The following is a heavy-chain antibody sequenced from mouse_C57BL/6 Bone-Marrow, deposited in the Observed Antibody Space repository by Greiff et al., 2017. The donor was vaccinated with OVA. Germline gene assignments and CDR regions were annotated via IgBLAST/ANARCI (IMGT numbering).Heavy chain of an antibody. CDR2: IDPSDSYT. J-gene: IGHJ1*03. CDR3: ARSPV. Sequence: QVQLQQPGAELVKPGASVKLSCKASGYTFTSYWMQWVKQRPGPGLEWIGEIDPSDSYTNYNQKFKGKATLTVDTSSSTAYMQLSSLTSEDSAVYYCARSPVWGTGTTVTVSS. V-gene: IGHV1-50*01. CDR1: GYTFTSYW.